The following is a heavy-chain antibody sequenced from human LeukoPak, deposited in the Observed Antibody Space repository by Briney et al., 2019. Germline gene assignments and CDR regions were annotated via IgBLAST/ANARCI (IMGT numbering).Heavy chain of an antibody. CDR3: ARDLSEYSSSFGY. Sequence: GGSLRLSCAASGFTFSNYAMHWVRQAPGKGLEWVTFIRHDGSNKYYADSVKGRFTISRDNSKNTLYLQMNSLRAEDTAVYYCARDLSEYSSSFGYWGQGTLVTVSS. D-gene: IGHD6-13*01. J-gene: IGHJ4*02. CDR2: IRHDGSNK. CDR1: GFTFSNYA. V-gene: IGHV3-30*02.